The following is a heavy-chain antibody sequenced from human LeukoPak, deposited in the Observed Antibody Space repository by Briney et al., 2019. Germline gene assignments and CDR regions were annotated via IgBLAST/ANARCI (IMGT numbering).Heavy chain of an antibody. CDR3: AKDGGLWVSAHWGDS. J-gene: IGHJ4*02. CDR1: GFTFSSYT. Sequence: HAGGSLRLSCTASGFTFSSYTMTWVRQAPGKGLKWVSTITTGDGNTYYADSVKGRFTASRDDSKNTLYLQMNSLRAEDTAVYYCAKDGGLWVSAHWGDSWGRGTLVTVSS. D-gene: IGHD7-27*01. V-gene: IGHV3-23*01. CDR2: ITTGDGNT.